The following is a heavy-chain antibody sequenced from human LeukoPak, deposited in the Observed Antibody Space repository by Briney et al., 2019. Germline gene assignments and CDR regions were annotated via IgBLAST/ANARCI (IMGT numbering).Heavy chain of an antibody. J-gene: IGHJ5*02. CDR3: AKAPPGLNWFDP. V-gene: IGHV3-23*01. CDR1: GFTFSSYA. Sequence: GGSLRLSCAASGFTFSSYAMSWVRQAPGKGLEWVSMISTSGASSYSTDSVKGRFTISRDNSKNTLYLQMSSLRVEDTAVYFCAKAPPGLNWFDPWGQGTLVTVSS. CDR2: ISTSGASS.